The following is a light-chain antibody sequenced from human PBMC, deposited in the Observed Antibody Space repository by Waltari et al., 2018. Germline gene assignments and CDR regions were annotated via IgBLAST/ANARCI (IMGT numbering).Light chain of an antibody. CDR1: QSLVDSDGNHY. Sequence: DVVMTQSPLSLPVTLGQPASISCRSSQSLVDSDGNHYLSWFKHRPGQSPRRLIYNVSNRDSGVPDRFGGSVSGTDFTLKISRVEADYIAIYYCMQGTHWPRSFGQGTKVEIE. CDR3: MQGTHWPRS. CDR2: NVS. V-gene: IGKV2-30*01. J-gene: IGKJ1*01.